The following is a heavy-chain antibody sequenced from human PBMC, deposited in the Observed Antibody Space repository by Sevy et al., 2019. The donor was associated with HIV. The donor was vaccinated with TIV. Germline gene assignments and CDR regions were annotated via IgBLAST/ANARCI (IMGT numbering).Heavy chain of an antibody. D-gene: IGHD2-15*01. CDR3: ARAVVAATSYYYYMDV. CDR1: GGTFSSYA. V-gene: IGHV1-69*06. CDR2: IIPIFGTA. Sequence: ASVKVSCKASGGTFSSYAISWVRQAPGQGLEWMGGIIPIFGTANYALKFQGRVTITADKSTSTAYMELSSLRSEDTAVYYCARAVVAATSYYYYMDVWGKGTTVTVSS. J-gene: IGHJ6*03.